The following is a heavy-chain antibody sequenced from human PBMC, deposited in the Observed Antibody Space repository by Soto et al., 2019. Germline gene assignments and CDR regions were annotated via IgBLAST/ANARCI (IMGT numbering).Heavy chain of an antibody. CDR2: IKSDGSST. J-gene: IGHJ6*02. CDR1: GFASSNYG. V-gene: IGHV3-74*01. Sequence: GGSLRLSCAASGFASSNYGMHWVRQAPGKGLVWVSHIKSDGSSTNYADSVKGRFTISRDNAKNTLDLQMHGLRAEDMAVYYCARSVRSGSFPYYYYAMDVWRQGTTVTVSS. D-gene: IGHD3-10*01. CDR3: ARSVRSGSFPYYYYAMDV.